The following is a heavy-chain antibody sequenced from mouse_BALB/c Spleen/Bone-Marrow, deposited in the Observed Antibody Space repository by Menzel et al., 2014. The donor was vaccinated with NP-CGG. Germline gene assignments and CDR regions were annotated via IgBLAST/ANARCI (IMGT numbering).Heavy chain of an antibody. CDR2: IDPASDYT. V-gene: IGHV14-3*02. CDR3: ATLTGALDH. CDR1: GFNIKDIY. J-gene: IGHJ2*01. Sequence: VQLQQSGAEPVKPGASVKLSCTASGFNIKDIYMHWVEQRPDQGLEWIGRIDPASDYTQFDSKFQGKATITADTSSNTAYLQLSSLTSEDTAVYYCATLTGALDHWGQGTTLTVSS. D-gene: IGHD4-1*01.